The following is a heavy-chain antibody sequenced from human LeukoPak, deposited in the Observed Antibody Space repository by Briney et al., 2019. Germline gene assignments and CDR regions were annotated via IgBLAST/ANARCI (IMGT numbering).Heavy chain of an antibody. V-gene: IGHV3-23*01. Sequence: AGGSLRLSCAASGFTFSSYAMSWVRQAPGKGLEWVSAISGSGGSTYYADSVRGRFTISRDNSKNTLYLQMNSLRAEDTAVYYCAREARTMVRGVLYGMDVWGQGTTVTVSS. CDR2: ISGSGGST. J-gene: IGHJ6*02. CDR3: AREARTMVRGVLYGMDV. CDR1: GFTFSSYA. D-gene: IGHD3-10*01.